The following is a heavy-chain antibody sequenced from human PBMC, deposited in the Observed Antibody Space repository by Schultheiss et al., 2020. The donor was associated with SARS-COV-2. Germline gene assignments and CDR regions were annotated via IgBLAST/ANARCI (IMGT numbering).Heavy chain of an antibody. Sequence: GGSLRLSCAASGFTFSSFGMHWVRQAPGKGLEWVTVISYDGRHKYYADSVKGRFTISRDNSKNTQYLQMNSLRADDTAMYYCGKDRGELTTWGDYGMDVWGQGTTVTVS. CDR2: ISYDGRHK. V-gene: IGHV3-30*18. D-gene: IGHD1-26*01. J-gene: IGHJ6*02. CDR3: GKDRGELTTWGDYGMDV. CDR1: GFTFSSFG.